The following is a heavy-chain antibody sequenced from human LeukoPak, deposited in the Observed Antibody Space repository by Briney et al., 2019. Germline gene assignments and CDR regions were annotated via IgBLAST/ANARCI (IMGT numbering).Heavy chain of an antibody. CDR3: ARGQDGYYSDY. CDR2: INTSGGST. CDR1: GYTFTSYY. J-gene: IGHJ4*02. Sequence: ASVTVSCKASGYTFTSYYMHWVRQAPGQGLEWMGIINTSGGSTSYAQKFQARFTMTRDTSTSTLYMELSSLRSEGTGVYYWARGQDGYYSDYWGQATLVTV. V-gene: IGHV1-46*01. D-gene: IGHD3-10*01.